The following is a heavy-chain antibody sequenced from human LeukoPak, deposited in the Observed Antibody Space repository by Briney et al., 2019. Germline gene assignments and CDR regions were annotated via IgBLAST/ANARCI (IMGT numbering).Heavy chain of an antibody. CDR2: IIPILGIA. CDR1: GGTFSSYA. CDR3: ARDSTIVGAGYYYGMDV. J-gene: IGHJ6*02. D-gene: IGHD1-26*01. V-gene: IGHV1-69*04. Sequence: SVKVSCKACGGTFSSYAISWVRQAPGQGLEWMGRIIPILGIANYAQKFQGRVTITADKSTSTAYMELSSLRSEDTAVYYCARDSTIVGAGYYYGMDVWGQGTTVTVSS.